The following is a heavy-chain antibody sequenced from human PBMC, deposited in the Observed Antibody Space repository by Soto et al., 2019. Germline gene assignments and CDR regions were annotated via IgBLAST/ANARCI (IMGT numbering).Heavy chain of an antibody. CDR1: GGTFSSYA. CDR2: IIPIFGTA. D-gene: IGHD6-6*01. CDR3: AAIAASPGWFDH. V-gene: IGHV1-69*13. Sequence: SVKVSCKASGGTFSSYAISWVRQAPGQGLEWMGGIIPIFGTANYAQKFQGRVTITADESTSTAYMELSSLRSEDTAVYYCAAIAASPGWFDHWGQGTLVNVSS. J-gene: IGHJ5*02.